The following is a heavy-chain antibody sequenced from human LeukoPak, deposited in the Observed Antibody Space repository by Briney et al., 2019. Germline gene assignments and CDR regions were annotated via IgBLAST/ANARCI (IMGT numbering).Heavy chain of an antibody. CDR3: ARAKRLGDYYYYYMDV. Sequence: PGGSLRLSCAASGLTFSSYSMNWVRQAPGKGLEWVSSISSSSSYIYYADSVKGRFTISRDNAKNSLYLQMNSLRAEDTAVCYCARAKRLGDYYYYYMDVWGKGTTVTVSS. CDR2: ISSSSSYI. V-gene: IGHV3-21*01. CDR1: GLTFSSYS. J-gene: IGHJ6*03. D-gene: IGHD1-26*01.